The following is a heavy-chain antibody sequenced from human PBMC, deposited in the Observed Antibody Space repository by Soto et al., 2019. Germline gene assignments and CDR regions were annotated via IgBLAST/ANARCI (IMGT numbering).Heavy chain of an antibody. D-gene: IGHD3-10*01. CDR2: ISTSAGTT. CDR1: GYTFTSYH. V-gene: IGHV1-46*01. CDR3: ARDSSYYSGSGSFSTYHFFGMDI. Sequence: QVQLLQSGAEVKKPGASVKVSCKASGYTFTSYHIHWVRQAPGQGLEWMGVISTSAGTTTYAQEFMGRASVTPNTSTNTVYMELSSLTSQDTAVYYCARDSSYYSGSGSFSTYHFFGMDIWAQGTTVTVS. J-gene: IGHJ6*02.